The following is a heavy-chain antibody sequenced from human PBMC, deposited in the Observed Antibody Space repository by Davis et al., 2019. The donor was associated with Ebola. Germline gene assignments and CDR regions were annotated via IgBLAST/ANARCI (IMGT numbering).Heavy chain of an antibody. CDR1: GGSFSGYY. D-gene: IGHD1-26*01. J-gene: IGHJ4*02. V-gene: IGHV4-34*01. Sequence: SETLSLTCAVYGGSFSGYYWSWIRQPPGKGLEWIGEINHSGSTNYNPSLKSRVTISVDTSKNQFSLKLSSVTAADTAVYYCARVWAGATIGPVDYWGQGTLVTVSS. CDR2: INHSGST. CDR3: ARVWAGATIGPVDY.